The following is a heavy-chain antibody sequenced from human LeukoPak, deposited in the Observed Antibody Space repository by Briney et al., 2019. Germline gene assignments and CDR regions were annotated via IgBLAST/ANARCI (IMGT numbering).Heavy chain of an antibody. CDR3: ARGIAAAYDAFDI. CDR2: IYYSGST. Sequence: MASETLSLTCTVSGGSISSGGYYWSWIRQHPGKGLEWIGYIYYSGSTYYNPSLKSRVTISVDTSKNQFSLKLSSVTAADTAVYYCARGIAAAYDAFDIWGQGTMVTVSS. J-gene: IGHJ3*02. D-gene: IGHD6-13*01. CDR1: GGSISSGGYY. V-gene: IGHV4-31*03.